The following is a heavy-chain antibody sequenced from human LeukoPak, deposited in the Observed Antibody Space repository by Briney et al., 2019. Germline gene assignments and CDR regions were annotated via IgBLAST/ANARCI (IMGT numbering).Heavy chain of an antibody. Sequence: GGSLRLSCAASGFTFRSYSMNWVRQAPGKGLEWVSSISSSSSYIYYADSVKGRFTVSRDNAKNSLYLQMNSLRAEDTAVYYCARTLPYDKNNYYRHFDLWGQGTLVTVSS. CDR2: ISSSSSYI. J-gene: IGHJ4*02. CDR1: GFTFRSYS. CDR3: ARTLPYDKNNYYRHFDL. D-gene: IGHD3-10*01. V-gene: IGHV3-21*01.